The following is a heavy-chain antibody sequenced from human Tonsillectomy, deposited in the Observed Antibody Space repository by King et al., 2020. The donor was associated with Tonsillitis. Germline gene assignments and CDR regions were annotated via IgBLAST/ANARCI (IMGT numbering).Heavy chain of an antibody. CDR3: ARMYYYYSSGYFDY. Sequence: VKLVESGGGVVQPGRSLRLSCAASGFTFSSYAMHWVRQAPGKGLEWVAVISFDGSNKYYADSVKGRFTISRDNSKNTLYLQMNSLRAEDTAVYYCARMYYYYSSGYFDYWGQGTLVTVSS. D-gene: IGHD3-22*01. CDR2: ISFDGSNK. CDR1: GFTFSSYA. J-gene: IGHJ4*02. V-gene: IGHV3-30-3*01.